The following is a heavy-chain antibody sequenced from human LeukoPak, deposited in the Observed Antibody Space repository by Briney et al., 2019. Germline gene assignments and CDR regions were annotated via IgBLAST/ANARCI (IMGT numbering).Heavy chain of an antibody. CDR3: ARGGAYYYDSSGYMFDY. D-gene: IGHD3-22*01. Sequence: SETLSLTCAVSGGSISSGGYSWSWIRQPTGKGLEWIGYIYHSGSTYYNPSLKSRVAISVDRSKNQFSLKLSSVTAAGTAVYYCARGGAYYYDSSGYMFDYWGQGTLVTVSS. V-gene: IGHV4-30-2*01. CDR1: GGSISSGGYS. CDR2: IYHSGST. J-gene: IGHJ4*02.